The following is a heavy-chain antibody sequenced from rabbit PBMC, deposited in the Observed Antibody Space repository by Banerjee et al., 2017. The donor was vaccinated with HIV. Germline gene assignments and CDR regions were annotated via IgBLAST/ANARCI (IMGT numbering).Heavy chain of an antibody. V-gene: IGHV1S7*01. Sequence: QLKETGGGLVQPGGSLTLSCKASGFDFRSYYMSWVRQAPGKGLEWIGIIYAGKGSTDYASWVNGRFTISSDNAQNTVDLQMNSLTAADTATYFCARGGDDDYGDYLWNLWGPGTLVTDS. CDR2: IYAGKGST. CDR1: GFDFRSYY. J-gene: IGHJ4*01. CDR3: ARGGDDDYGDYLWNL. D-gene: IGHD2-1*01.